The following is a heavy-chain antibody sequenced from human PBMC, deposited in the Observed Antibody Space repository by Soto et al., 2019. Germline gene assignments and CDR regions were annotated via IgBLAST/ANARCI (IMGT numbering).Heavy chain of an antibody. CDR3: ARDQGVVVTADNWFDP. CDR2: IFNNEST. V-gene: IGHV4-4*07. D-gene: IGHD2-21*02. J-gene: IGHJ5*02. CDR1: GASIGSYS. Sequence: SETLSPACTVCGASIGSYSWGWIRQPAGKGLEWIGRIFNNESTNYNHSLKGRVTMSVDTSKNQYSLQLSSATATDTAVFFCARDQGVVVTADNWFDPWGQGTRVTVSS.